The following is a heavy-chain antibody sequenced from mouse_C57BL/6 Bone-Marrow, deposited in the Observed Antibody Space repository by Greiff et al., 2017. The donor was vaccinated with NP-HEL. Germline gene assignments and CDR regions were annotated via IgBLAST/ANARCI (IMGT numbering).Heavy chain of an antibody. V-gene: IGHV5-4*01. CDR3: ARGKGAY. J-gene: IGHJ3*01. CDR1: GFTFSSYA. Sequence: EVQRVESGGGLVKPGGSLKLSCAASGFTFSSYAMSWVRQTPEKRLEWVATISDGGSYTYYPDNVKGRFTISRDNAKNNLYLQMSQLKSEDTAMYYCARGKGAYWGQGTLVTVSA. CDR2: ISDGGSYT.